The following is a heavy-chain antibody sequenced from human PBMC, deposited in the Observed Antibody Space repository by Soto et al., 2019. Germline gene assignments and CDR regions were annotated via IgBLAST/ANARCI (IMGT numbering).Heavy chain of an antibody. Sequence: GGSLRLSCVASGFTFSNAWMSWVRQAPGKGLEWVGRIKSKTDGGTTDYAAPVKGRFTISRDDSKNTLYLQMNSLKTEDTAVYYCTTEDPIDGIDYWGQGTLVTVYS. J-gene: IGHJ4*02. CDR1: GFTFSNAW. CDR3: TTEDPIDGIDY. CDR2: IKSKTDGGTT. V-gene: IGHV3-15*01.